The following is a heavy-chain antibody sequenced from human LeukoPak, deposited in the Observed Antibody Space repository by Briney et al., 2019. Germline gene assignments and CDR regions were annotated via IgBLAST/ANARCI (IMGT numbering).Heavy chain of an antibody. J-gene: IGHJ5*02. V-gene: IGHV3-48*03. CDR3: ARDTLNGPFVISLDL. CDR2: INSADNVQ. CDR1: EFSLRSSE. D-gene: IGHD2-8*01. Sequence: PGGSLRLSCAAPEFSLRSSEINWVRQAPGKGPEWVAHINSADNVQYYTDSVRGRFTMSRDNAKDLLFLQMNSLRDDDTAVYYCARDTLNGPFVISLDLWGQGVLVTVSS.